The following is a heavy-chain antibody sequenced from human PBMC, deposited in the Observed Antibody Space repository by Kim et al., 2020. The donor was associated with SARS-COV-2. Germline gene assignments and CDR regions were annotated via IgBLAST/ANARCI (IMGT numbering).Heavy chain of an antibody. D-gene: IGHD6-19*01. CDR3: AKAASRRQWLGPHYYYYYMDV. Sequence: FTISRDNSKNTLYLQMNSLRAEDTAVYYCAKAASRRQWLGPHYYYYYMDVWGKGTTVTVSS. V-gene: IGHV3-23*01. J-gene: IGHJ6*03.